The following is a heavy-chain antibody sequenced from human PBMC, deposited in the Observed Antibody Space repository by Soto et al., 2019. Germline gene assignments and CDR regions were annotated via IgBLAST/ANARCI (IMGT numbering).Heavy chain of an antibody. Sequence: EVQLVQSGAEVKKPGESLKISCSGSGYSFTSYWIGWVRQMPGKGLEWMGVIYPDDSDTKYSPSFQGRVTISADKSIRTAYLQWSSLKASDTAMYYCARPADYSDYIFSDWGQGTLVNVSS. CDR2: IYPDDSDT. J-gene: IGHJ4*02. V-gene: IGHV5-51*01. CDR1: GYSFTSYW. D-gene: IGHD4-17*01. CDR3: ARPADYSDYIFSD.